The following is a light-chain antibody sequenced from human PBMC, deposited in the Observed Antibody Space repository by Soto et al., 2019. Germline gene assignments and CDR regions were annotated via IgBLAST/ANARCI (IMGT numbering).Light chain of an antibody. CDR1: QTVGVR. V-gene: IGKV3-20*01. CDR3: QQYGTSPFT. Sequence: EIMFTQSAATLSSSPGGRATLSRRASQTVGVRLAWYQHEPGQAPRLIIYEASNRAAGIPDRFSGSGSGTDFTLTISRLEPEDFAVYYCQQYGTSPFTFGPGTKVDIK. CDR2: EAS. J-gene: IGKJ3*01.